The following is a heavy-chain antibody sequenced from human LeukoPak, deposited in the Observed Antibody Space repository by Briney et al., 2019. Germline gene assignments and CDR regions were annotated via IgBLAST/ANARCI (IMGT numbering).Heavy chain of an antibody. CDR1: GYTFTDFG. CDR3: ARDLGSLPGIFFDY. Sequence: ASVKVSCKTSGYTFTDFGVSWVRQAPGQGLEWMGWISAYNGKINYVQRFQGRVTMTTDTSTSTAHMELRSLGSDDTAVYYCARDLGSLPGIFFDYWGQGTLVTVSS. CDR2: ISAYNGKI. D-gene: IGHD2-21*02. V-gene: IGHV1-18*04. J-gene: IGHJ4*02.